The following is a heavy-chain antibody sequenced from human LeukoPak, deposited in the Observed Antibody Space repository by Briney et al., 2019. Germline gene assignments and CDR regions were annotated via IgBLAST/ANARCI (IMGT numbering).Heavy chain of an antibody. CDR2: INHSGST. J-gene: IGHJ4*02. CDR3: ARGRYSSSWYSRGLGY. V-gene: IGHV4-34*01. Sequence: SETLSLTCAVYGGSFSGYYWSWIRQPPGKGLEWIGEINHSGSTNYKPSLKSRVTISVDTSKNQFSLKLSSVTAADTAVYYCARGRYSSSWYSRGLGYWGQGTLVTVSS. D-gene: IGHD6-13*01. CDR1: GGSFSGYY.